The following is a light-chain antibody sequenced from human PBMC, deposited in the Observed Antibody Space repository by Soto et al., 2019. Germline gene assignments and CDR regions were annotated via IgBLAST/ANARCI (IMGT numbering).Light chain of an antibody. V-gene: IGKV1-39*01. Sequence: DIQMTQSPSFLSASVGDRVTIPCRASQSINDNLTWYQWKPGKAPKLLINDASTLRSGVPSRFSGSGSGTDFSLTISSLQPEDLAIYYCQQSYSIPVTFGGGTKVEIK. CDR2: DAS. CDR1: QSINDN. CDR3: QQSYSIPVT. J-gene: IGKJ4*01.